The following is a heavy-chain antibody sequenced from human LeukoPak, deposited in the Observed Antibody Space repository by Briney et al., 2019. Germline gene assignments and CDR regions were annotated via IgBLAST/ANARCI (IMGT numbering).Heavy chain of an antibody. CDR3: ASEWGRGYRTRLIDH. CDR2: IYYSGST. D-gene: IGHD5-18*01. J-gene: IGHJ4*02. V-gene: IGHV4-59*01. Sequence: SETLSLTCTVSGGSISSYYWSWIRQPPGKGLEWIGYIYYSGSTNYNPSLKSGVTISVDTSKNQFSLKLSSVTAADTAVYYWASEWGRGYRTRLIDHWGQGTLVTVSS. CDR1: GGSISSYY.